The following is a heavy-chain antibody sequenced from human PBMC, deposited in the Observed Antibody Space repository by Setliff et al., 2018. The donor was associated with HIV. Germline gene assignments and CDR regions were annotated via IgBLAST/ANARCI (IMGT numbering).Heavy chain of an antibody. D-gene: IGHD5-18*01. CDR3: ARSYY. J-gene: IGHJ4*02. CDR2: INRDGSEK. CDR1: GFTFTSYW. V-gene: IGHV3-7*01. Sequence: PGGSRRLPCAASGFTFTSYWMSWVRQAPGKGLEWVANINRDGSEKYYVDSVKGRFTISRDNAKNSLSLQMSSLRVEDTAVYYCARSYYLGQGARVTVSS.